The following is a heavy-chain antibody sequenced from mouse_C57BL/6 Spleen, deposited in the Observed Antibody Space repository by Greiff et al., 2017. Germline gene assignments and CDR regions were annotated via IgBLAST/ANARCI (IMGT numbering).Heavy chain of an antibody. D-gene: IGHD1-1*01. CDR1: GFNIKDDY. J-gene: IGHJ3*01. Sequence: VQLQQSGAELVRPGASVKLSCTASGFNIKDDYMHWVKQRPEQGLEWIGWIDPENGDTEYASKFQGKATITADTSSNTAYLQLSSLTSEDTAVYYCTTLLRYPAWFAYWGQGTLVTVSA. V-gene: IGHV14-4*01. CDR2: IDPENGDT. CDR3: TTLLRYPAWFAY.